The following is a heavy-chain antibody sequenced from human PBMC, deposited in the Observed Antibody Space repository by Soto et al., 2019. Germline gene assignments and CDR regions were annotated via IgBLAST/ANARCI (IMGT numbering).Heavy chain of an antibody. D-gene: IGHD3-10*01. V-gene: IGHV4-59*08. CDR2: IYYSGST. Sequence: SETLSLTCSVSGGSISTYYWTWIRQPPGKGLEWIGYIYYSGSTNYNPSLKGRVTISVDTSKNQFSLKLSSVTAADTAVYYCARTFLWFGDLTLGNAFDIWGQGTMVTVSS. J-gene: IGHJ3*02. CDR3: ARTFLWFGDLTLGNAFDI. CDR1: GGSISTYY.